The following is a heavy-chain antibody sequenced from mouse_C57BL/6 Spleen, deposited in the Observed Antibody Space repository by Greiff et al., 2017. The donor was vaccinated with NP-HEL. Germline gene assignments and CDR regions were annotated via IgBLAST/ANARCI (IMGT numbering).Heavy chain of an antibody. J-gene: IGHJ2*01. CDR3: ARREGGNFDY. Sequence: EVQLVESGGGLVKPGGSLKLSCAASGFTFSSYAMSWVRQTPEKRLEWVATISDGGSYTYYPDNVKGRFTISRDNAKNNLYLQMSHLKSEDTAMYYCARREGGNFDYWGKGTTLTVSS. V-gene: IGHV5-4*01. CDR2: ISDGGSYT. CDR1: GFTFSSYA.